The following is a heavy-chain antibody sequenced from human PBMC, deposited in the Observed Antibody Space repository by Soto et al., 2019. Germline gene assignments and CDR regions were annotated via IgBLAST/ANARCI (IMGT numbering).Heavy chain of an antibody. CDR1: GGSFTSYY. Sequence: QVQLQESGPGLVKPSETLSLSCTVSGGSFTSYYWGWIRQPPGKEMEWIGYVHHSWGSANNPSLQSRVAISLDTSKSQFPLKLTSVAATDTALYYCAGQGFGPLHGLVDVWGQGTTVIVSS. J-gene: IGHJ6*02. D-gene: IGHD3-10*01. CDR2: VHHSWGS. CDR3: AGQGFGPLHGLVDV. V-gene: IGHV4-59*08.